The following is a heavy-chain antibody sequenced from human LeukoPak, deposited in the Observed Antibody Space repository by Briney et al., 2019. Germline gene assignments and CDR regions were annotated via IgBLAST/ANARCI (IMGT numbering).Heavy chain of an antibody. V-gene: IGHV3-7*01. J-gene: IGHJ4*02. D-gene: IGHD3-22*01. CDR2: IKQDGSEK. CDR3: ARDFYDSSGYYYGPDY. CDR1: GFTFSSYW. Sequence: GGSLRLSCAASGFTFSSYWMSWVRQAPGKGLEWVANIKQDGSEKYYVDSVKGRFTISRDNAKNTLYLQMSSLRAEDTAVYFCARDFYDSSGYYYGPDYWGQGTLVTVSS.